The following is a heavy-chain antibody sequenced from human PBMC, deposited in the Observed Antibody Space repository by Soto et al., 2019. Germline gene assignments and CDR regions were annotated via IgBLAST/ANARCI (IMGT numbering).Heavy chain of an antibody. CDR3: ARGGWSMDV. V-gene: IGHV4-59*11. D-gene: IGHD2-15*01. CDR1: GASISSLY. CDR2: IHYSGST. J-gene: IGHJ6*02. Sequence: SETLSLTCTVSGASISSLYWSWVRQPPGEGLEWIGYIHYSGSTNYNTSLKTRVAFLVHTTKKQDSLALSSVTAADTAVYYCARGGWSMDVWGQGTTVTVSS.